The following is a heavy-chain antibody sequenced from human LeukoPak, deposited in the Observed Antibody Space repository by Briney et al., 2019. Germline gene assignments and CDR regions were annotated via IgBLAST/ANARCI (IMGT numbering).Heavy chain of an antibody. CDR1: GGSISSGDYY. CDR2: ICYSGST. J-gene: IGHJ5*02. CDR3: ASAYDRSGYLTGFDP. V-gene: IGHV4-30-4*01. Sequence: PSETLSLTCTVSGGSISSGDYYWSWIRQPPEKGLEWIGYICYSGSTYYNPSLKSRVTISVDMSKNQFSLKLSSVTAADTAMYYCASAYDRSGYLTGFDPWGQGTLVTVSS. D-gene: IGHD3-22*01.